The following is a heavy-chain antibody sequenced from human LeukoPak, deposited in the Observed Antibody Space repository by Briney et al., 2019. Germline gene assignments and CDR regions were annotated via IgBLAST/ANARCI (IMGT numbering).Heavy chain of an antibody. D-gene: IGHD1-1*01. CDR3: ARCTTGRTFGSLREIKRSREIDY. V-gene: IGHV3-9*01. J-gene: IGHJ4*02. Sequence: GGSLRLSCAASGFTFSSYAMHWLRQAPGKGLEGVSGLSWNSGSIGYADSVKGRFTISRDNAKNSLYLQMNSLRVEDTAVYYCARCTTGRTFGSLREIKRSREIDYWGQGTLVTVSS. CDR2: LSWNSGSI. CDR1: GFTFSSYA.